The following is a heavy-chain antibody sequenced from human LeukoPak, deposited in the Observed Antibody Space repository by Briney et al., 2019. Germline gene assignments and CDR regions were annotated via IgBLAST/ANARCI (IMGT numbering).Heavy chain of an antibody. CDR2: ITGGGGNK. Sequence: PGVSLRFSCAASGFTFSSYVMSWVPQAPGKGLEWVSAITGGGGNKYYADSVKGRFTISRDISKNTLYLQMNSLRAEDTAVYYCAKLYNDYGDENFDYWGQGTLVTVSS. J-gene: IGHJ4*02. V-gene: IGHV3-23*01. CDR1: GFTFSSYV. D-gene: IGHD4-17*01. CDR3: AKLYNDYGDENFDY.